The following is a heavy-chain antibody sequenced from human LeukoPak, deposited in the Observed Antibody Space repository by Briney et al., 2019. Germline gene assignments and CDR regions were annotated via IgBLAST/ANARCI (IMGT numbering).Heavy chain of an antibody. Sequence: SQTLSLTCTVSGGSISSGSYYWSWIRQPAGKGLEWIGHIYTSGNTNYNPSLKSRVTISVDTSKNQFSLKLSSVTAANTAVYYCARDAKYQLPTYWGQGTLVSVSS. CDR2: IYTSGNT. J-gene: IGHJ4*02. V-gene: IGHV4-61*09. CDR3: ARDAKYQLPTY. CDR1: GGSISSGSYY. D-gene: IGHD2-2*01.